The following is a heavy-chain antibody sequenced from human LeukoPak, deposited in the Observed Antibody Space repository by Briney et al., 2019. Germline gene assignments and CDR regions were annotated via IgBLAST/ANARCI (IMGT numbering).Heavy chain of an antibody. CDR2: IGRSGSTI. CDR3: ARDLSPVVRASPMGY. D-gene: IGHD3-10*01. Sequence: GSLRLSCVASGFTFSSYEMIWVRQAPGKGLEWASYIGRSGSTIYYADSVKGRFTISSDTSKNTLYLQMNSLRAEDTAVYYCARDLSPVVRASPMGYWGQGTPVTVSS. CDR1: GFTFSSYE. V-gene: IGHV3-48*03. J-gene: IGHJ4*02.